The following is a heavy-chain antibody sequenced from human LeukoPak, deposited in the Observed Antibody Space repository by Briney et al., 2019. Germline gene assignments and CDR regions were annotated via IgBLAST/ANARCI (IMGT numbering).Heavy chain of an antibody. D-gene: IGHD2-2*01. CDR3: AKDPPLGDIVVVPDYYFDY. V-gene: IGHV3-23*01. Sequence: GGSLRLSCAASGFTFSNYAMSWVRQAPGKGLEWVSIISGSGVTTYYADSVKGRFTISRDNSKNTLYLQMNSLRAEDTAVYYCAKDPPLGDIVVVPDYYFDYWGQGTLVTVSS. CDR2: ISGSGVTT. J-gene: IGHJ4*02. CDR1: GFTFSNYA.